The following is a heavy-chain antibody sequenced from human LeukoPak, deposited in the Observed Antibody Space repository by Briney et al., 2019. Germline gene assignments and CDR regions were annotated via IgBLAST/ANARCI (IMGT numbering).Heavy chain of an antibody. Sequence: SETLSLTCTVSGGSISSYYWSWIRQPPGKGLEWIGYIYYSGSTNYNPSLKSRVTIPVDTSKNQFSLKLSSVTAADTAVYYCARERRYDCGDYGVDYRGQGTLVTVSS. J-gene: IGHJ4*02. CDR2: IYYSGST. D-gene: IGHD4-17*01. V-gene: IGHV4-59*01. CDR1: GGSISSYY. CDR3: ARERRYDCGDYGVDY.